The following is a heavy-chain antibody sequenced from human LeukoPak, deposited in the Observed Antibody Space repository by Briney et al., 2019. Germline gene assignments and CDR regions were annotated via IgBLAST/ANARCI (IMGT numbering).Heavy chain of an antibody. Sequence: GGSLRLSCAASGFTVSSNSMSWVRQAPGKGLEWVSSISSSSSYIYYADSVKGRFTISRDNAKNSLYLQMNSLRAEDTAVYYCAKKETYYDPTGDWGQGTLVTVSS. CDR2: ISSSSSYI. J-gene: IGHJ4*02. D-gene: IGHD3-3*01. CDR3: AKKETYYDPTGD. CDR1: GFTVSSNS. V-gene: IGHV3-21*01.